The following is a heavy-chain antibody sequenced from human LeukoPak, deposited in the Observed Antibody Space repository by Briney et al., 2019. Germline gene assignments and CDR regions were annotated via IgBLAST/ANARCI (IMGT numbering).Heavy chain of an antibody. CDR2: INPNSGGT. Sequence: GASVKVSCKASGYTFTGYYMHWVRQAPGQGLEWMGWINPNSGGTNYAQKFRGRATMTRDTSISTAYMELSRLRSDDTAVYYCARDRGVTRVRGVILGMDVWGQGTTVTVSS. J-gene: IGHJ6*02. D-gene: IGHD3-10*01. CDR3: ARDRGVTRVRGVILGMDV. CDR1: GYTFTGYY. V-gene: IGHV1-2*02.